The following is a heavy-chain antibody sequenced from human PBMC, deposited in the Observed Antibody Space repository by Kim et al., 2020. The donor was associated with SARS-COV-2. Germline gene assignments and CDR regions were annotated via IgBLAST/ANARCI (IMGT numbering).Heavy chain of an antibody. Sequence: GESLKISCKVSGYSFTSHHINWVRQMPGKGLEWMGRIDPSDSYTNYNPSFQGHVTISVDKSVSTAYLQWSSLKASDTAIYYCARPRAYYDSSGYGSWGQGTVVTVSS. CDR3: ARPRAYYDSSGYGS. CDR1: GYSFTSHH. CDR2: IDPSDSYT. J-gene: IGHJ5*02. D-gene: IGHD3-22*01. V-gene: IGHV5-10-1*01.